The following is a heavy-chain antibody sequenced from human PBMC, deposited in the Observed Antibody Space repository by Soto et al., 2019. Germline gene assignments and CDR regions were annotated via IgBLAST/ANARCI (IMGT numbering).Heavy chain of an antibody. CDR2: IYFRGTT. CDR3: AKDLSPLYYYYGMDV. J-gene: IGHJ6*02. V-gene: IGHV4-59*01. CDR1: GGSISSYY. Sequence: SETLSLTCTVSGGSISSYYWSWIRQPPGKGLEWIGYIYFRGTTNYNPSLKSRVTMSADTSKNQFSLKLNSVTAADTAVYYCAKDLSPLYYYYGMDVWGQGTTVTVSS.